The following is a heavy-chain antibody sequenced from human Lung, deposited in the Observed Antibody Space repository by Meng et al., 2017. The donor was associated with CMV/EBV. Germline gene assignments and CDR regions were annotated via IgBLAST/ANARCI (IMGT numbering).Heavy chain of an antibody. D-gene: IGHD6-19*01. CDR3: GRPRGGWYGGGIDH. CDR2: INPKSGNT. CDR1: GYNFLNYD. J-gene: IGHJ4*02. Sequence: ASVKVSCKAAGYNFLNYDIHWVRHRSGQGLEYMGWINPKSGNTDYARKFQGRVTFTRNTSINTAYMELSSLRAEDTALYNCGRPRGGWYGGGIDHGGQGALVXVSS. V-gene: IGHV1-8*01.